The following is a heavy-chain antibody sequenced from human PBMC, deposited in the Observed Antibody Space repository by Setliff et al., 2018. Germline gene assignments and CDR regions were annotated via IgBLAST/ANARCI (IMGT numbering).Heavy chain of an antibody. CDR2: IWYDGINK. V-gene: IGHV3-33*06. D-gene: IGHD6-19*01. Sequence: GGSLRLSCAASGFTFRNYWMHWVRQAPGKGLEWVAVIWYDGINKYYADSVKGRFTISRDISKNTLYLQMNNLRAEDTAVYYCAKELAVAGSCIDYWGQGTLVTVSS. CDR1: GFTFRNYW. CDR3: AKELAVAGSCIDY. J-gene: IGHJ4*02.